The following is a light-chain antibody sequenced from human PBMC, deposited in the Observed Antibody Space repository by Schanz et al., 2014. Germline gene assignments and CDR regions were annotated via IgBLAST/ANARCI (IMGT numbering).Light chain of an antibody. Sequence: QSALTQPPSASGSPGQSVTISCTGTSSDVGGYNYVSWYQQYPGKAPKLMIYEVNKRPSGVPDRFSGSKSGNTASLTISGLQAEDEADYYCSSYTPSSTTLYVFGTGTKLTVL. CDR3: SSYTPSSTTLYV. J-gene: IGLJ1*01. CDR1: SSDVGGYNY. V-gene: IGLV2-8*01. CDR2: EVN.